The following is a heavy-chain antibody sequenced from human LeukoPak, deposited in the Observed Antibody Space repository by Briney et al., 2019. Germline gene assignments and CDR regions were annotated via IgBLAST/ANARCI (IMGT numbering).Heavy chain of an antibody. Sequence: GGSLRLSCAASGFTFTNAWMNWVRQAPGKGLEWVGRIKSKTDGGTTDYAAPVKGRFTISRDDSKNTLYLQMNSLRAEDTAVYYCAREWRIQRSTGYFDYWGQGTLVTVSS. J-gene: IGHJ4*02. CDR2: IKSKTDGGTT. CDR1: GFTFTNAW. D-gene: IGHD5-18*01. V-gene: IGHV3-15*07. CDR3: AREWRIQRSTGYFDY.